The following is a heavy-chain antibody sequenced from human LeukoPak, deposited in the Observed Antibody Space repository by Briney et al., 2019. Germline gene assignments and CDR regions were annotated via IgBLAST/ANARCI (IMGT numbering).Heavy chain of an antibody. Sequence: GGSLRLSCAASGFTFSNYWMTWVRQTPGKGLEWVASIKQDGSEKYYVDSVKGRFTISRDNAKNSLYLQMNSLRAEDTAVYYCASPEWLPDSIDIWGQGTMVTVSS. CDR3: ASPEWLPDSIDI. CDR1: GFTFSNYW. D-gene: IGHD3-3*01. J-gene: IGHJ3*02. V-gene: IGHV3-7*01. CDR2: IKQDGSEK.